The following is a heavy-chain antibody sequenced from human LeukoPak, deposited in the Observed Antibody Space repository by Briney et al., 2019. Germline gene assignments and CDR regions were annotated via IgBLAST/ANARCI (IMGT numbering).Heavy chain of an antibody. CDR3: TRQMPATRYFDF. V-gene: IGHV3-74*01. J-gene: IGHJ4*02. CDR2: INTDGSSA. Sequence: GGSLRLSCAASGFTFSSYWMHWVRHAPGQGLVWVPLINTDGSSATYADSVKGRFTISRDNARNTLYLQMNSLRAEDTAVYYCTRQMPATRYFDFWGQGTLVTVSS. CDR1: GFTFSSYW. D-gene: IGHD5-24*01.